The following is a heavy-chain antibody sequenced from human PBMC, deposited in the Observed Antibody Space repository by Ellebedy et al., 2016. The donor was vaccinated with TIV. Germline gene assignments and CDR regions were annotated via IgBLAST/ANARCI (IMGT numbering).Heavy chain of an antibody. CDR2: IYSSGST. D-gene: IGHD4-17*01. J-gene: IGHJ4*02. CDR1: GGSITTGSYY. Sequence: MPSETLSLTCTVSGGSITTGSYYWGWIRQSPGKGLEWIGSIYSSGSTYYNPWLETRATISVDTSNNQFFLKLSFVTAADTAVYYCARHPTTETFDYWGQGTLVTVSS. V-gene: IGHV4-39*01. CDR3: ARHPTTETFDY.